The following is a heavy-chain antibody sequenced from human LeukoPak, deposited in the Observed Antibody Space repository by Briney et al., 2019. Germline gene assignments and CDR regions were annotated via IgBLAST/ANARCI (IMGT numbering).Heavy chain of an antibody. CDR2: FDPEDGET. CDR3: ATDSSSSYYYYYGMDV. CDR1: GYTLTELS. J-gene: IGHJ6*02. Sequence: ASVEVSCKVSGYTLTELSMHWVRQAPGKGLEWMGGFDPEDGETIYAQKFQGRVTMTEDTSTDTAYMELSSLRSEDTAVYYCATDSSSSYYYYYGMDVWGQGTTVTVSS. D-gene: IGHD6-13*01. V-gene: IGHV1-24*01.